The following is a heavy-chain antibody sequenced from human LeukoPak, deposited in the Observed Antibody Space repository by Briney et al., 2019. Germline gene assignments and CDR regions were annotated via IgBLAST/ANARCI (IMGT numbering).Heavy chain of an antibody. CDR3: ARDPGDLRWGMDV. D-gene: IGHD2-21*02. CDR2: ISSSNTY. CDR1: GYTFSPYS. J-gene: IGHJ6*02. V-gene: IGHV3-21*01. Sequence: GGSLRLSCAASGYTFSPYSMNWVRQAPGKGLEWVSSISSSNTYYADSVKGRFTISRDNAKKSVYLQMNSLRAEDAAVYYCARDPGDLRWGMDVWGQGTTVTVAS.